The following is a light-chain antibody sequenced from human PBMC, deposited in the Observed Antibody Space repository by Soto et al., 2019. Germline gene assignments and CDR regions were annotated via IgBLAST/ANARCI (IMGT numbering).Light chain of an antibody. CDR2: PNI. Sequence: QAVLTQPPSASGTPGRGAPIPFSGAASKFGRNTENWYRLLPGPAPKLLIYPNIDRPSGVLDRFSASKSGTSASLAISGLQSEDEADYYCAAWDDSLNGVVFGGGTKLTVL. CDR1: ASKFGRNT. V-gene: IGLV1-44*01. CDR3: AAWDDSLNGVV. J-gene: IGLJ2*01.